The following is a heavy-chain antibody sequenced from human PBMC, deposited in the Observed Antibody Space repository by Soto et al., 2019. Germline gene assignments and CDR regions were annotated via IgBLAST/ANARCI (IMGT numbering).Heavy chain of an antibody. V-gene: IGHV4-39*01. Sequence: SETLSLTCTVSGGSISSSSYYWGWIRQPPGKGLEWIGSIYYSGSTYYNPSLKSRVTISVDTSKNQFSLKLSSVTAADTAVYYCARPREGIGSYNDYWGQGTLVTVSS. D-gene: IGHD2-15*01. CDR3: ARPREGIGSYNDY. CDR1: GGSISSSSYY. J-gene: IGHJ4*02. CDR2: IYYSGST.